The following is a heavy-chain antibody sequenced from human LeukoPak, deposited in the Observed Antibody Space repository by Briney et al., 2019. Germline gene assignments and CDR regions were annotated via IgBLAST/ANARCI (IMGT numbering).Heavy chain of an antibody. J-gene: IGHJ3*02. D-gene: IGHD2-21*02. V-gene: IGHV1-46*01. Sequence: ASVKVSCKASGYTFTSYYMHWVRQAPGQGLEWMGIINPSGGSTSYAQKFQGRVTMTRDTSTSTVYMELSSLRSEDTAVYYCARDLTVVTAMRSDASDIWGQGTMVTVSS. CDR1: GYTFTSYY. CDR3: ARDLTVVTAMRSDASDI. CDR2: INPSGGST.